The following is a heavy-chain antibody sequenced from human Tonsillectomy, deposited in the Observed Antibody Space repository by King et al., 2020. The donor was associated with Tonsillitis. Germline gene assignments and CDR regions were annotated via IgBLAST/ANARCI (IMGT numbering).Heavy chain of an antibody. CDR1: GFAFDTYW. V-gene: IGHV3-7*01. D-gene: IGHD6-13*01. CDR3: VRDRAPPGNTWFDP. J-gene: IGHJ5*02. Sequence: VQLVESGGGLVQPGGSLRLSCAASGFAFDTYWMNWVRQAPGKGLEWLANINEDGSDAYYADCVKGRFTISRDNAKNSLYLQMNSLRTEDTALYYCVRDRAPPGNTWFDPWGQGTLVTVSS. CDR2: INEDGSDA.